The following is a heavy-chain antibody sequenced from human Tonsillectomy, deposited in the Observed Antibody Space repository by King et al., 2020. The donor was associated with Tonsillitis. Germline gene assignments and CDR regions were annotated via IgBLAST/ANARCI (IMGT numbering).Heavy chain of an antibody. CDR3: ARALARKLGFDN. V-gene: IGHV1-46*03. Sequence: VQLVQSGAEVKKPGASVKVSCKASGYTFTTYYMHWVRQAPGQGLEWMGIINPTGGSASYAQKFQDRVTMTRDTSRSTVYMELNSLTSEDTAVYFCARALARKLGFDNWGQGTVVTVSS. J-gene: IGHJ4*02. D-gene: IGHD7-27*01. CDR2: INPTGGSA. CDR1: GYTFTTYY.